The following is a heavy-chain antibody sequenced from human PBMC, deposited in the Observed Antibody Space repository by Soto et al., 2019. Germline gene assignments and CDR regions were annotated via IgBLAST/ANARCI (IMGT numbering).Heavy chain of an antibody. CDR1: GGTFSSYA. CDR2: IIPIFGTA. D-gene: IGHD2-15*01. J-gene: IGHJ3*01. V-gene: IGHV1-69*12. CDR3: ARSRGYRHGLDF. Sequence: QVQLVQSGAEVKKPGSSVKVSCKASGGTFSSYAISWVRQAPGQGLEWMGGIIPIFGTANYAQKLQGSAIIXAXPSPSTAYMELSSLISEDTAVYYCARSRGYRHGLDFWGQGTMVTVSS.